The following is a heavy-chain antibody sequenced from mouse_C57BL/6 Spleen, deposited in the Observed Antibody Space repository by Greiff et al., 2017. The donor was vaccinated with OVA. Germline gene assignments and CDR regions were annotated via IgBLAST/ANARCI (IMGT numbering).Heavy chain of an antibody. CDR1: GYTFTSYW. Sequence: QVQLQQPGAELVKPGASVKMSCKASGYTFTSYWITWVKQRPGQGLEWLGDIYPGSGSTNYNEKFKSKATLTVDTSSSTAYMQLSSLTSEDAAVYYRARYELGYFDVWGTGTTVTVSS. D-gene: IGHD2-3*01. CDR2: IYPGSGST. CDR3: ARYELGYFDV. V-gene: IGHV1-55*01. J-gene: IGHJ1*03.